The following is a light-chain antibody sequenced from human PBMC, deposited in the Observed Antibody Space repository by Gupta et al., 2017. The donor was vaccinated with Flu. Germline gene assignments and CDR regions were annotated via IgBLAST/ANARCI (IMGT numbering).Light chain of an antibody. Sequence: DIQLTQSPSFLSASVGDRVTITCRASQGISTYLAWYQQKPGKAPRLLIYAASTLQSGVPSRFSGSGYGTEFTLTISSLQPEDFASYYWQRLNSYPQGLTFGGGTKVEIK. CDR3: QRLNSYPQGLT. CDR1: QGISTY. CDR2: AAS. V-gene: IGKV1-9*01. J-gene: IGKJ4*01.